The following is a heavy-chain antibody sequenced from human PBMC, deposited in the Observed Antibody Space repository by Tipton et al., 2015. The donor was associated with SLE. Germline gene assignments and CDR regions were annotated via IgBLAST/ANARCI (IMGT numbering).Heavy chain of an antibody. CDR2: VYGGGGT. J-gene: IGHJ4*02. D-gene: IGHD4-23*01. Sequence: GSLRLSCAASGFTFSNSAMSWVRQAPGKGLEWVSVVYGGGGTYYADSVKGRFTISRDNSKNTLYLQMNNLRAEDTAVYYCARDLPTTVVTPLDYWGQGTLVTVSS. V-gene: IGHV3-23*03. CDR1: GFTFSNSA. CDR3: ARDLPTTVVTPLDY.